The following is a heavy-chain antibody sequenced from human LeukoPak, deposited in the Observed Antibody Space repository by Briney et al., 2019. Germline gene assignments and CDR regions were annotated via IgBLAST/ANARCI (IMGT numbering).Heavy chain of an antibody. V-gene: IGHV3-7*04. J-gene: IGHJ4*02. CDR1: GFPFSSYW. CDR2: IKQDGSKK. D-gene: IGHD5-24*01. Sequence: GVTLRLSCVASGFPFSSYWMTWVRQAPGKGLEWVANIKQDGSKKSYVDSVKGRFTISRDNAKNSLYLQMNSLRAEDTAIYYCTRVGYIDEGIDYWGQGTLVTVSS. CDR3: TRVGYIDEGIDY.